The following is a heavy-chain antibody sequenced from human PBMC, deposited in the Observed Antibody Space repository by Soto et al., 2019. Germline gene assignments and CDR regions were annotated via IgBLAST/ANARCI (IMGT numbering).Heavy chain of an antibody. CDR3: AKSLAAAGTD. Sequence: HPWGSLRLSCAASGFTFSSYGMHWVRQAPGKGLEWVAVISYDGSNKYYADSVKGRFTISRDNSKNTLYLQMNSLRAEDTAVYYCAKSLAAAGTDWGQGTLVTVSS. J-gene: IGHJ4*02. CDR1: GFTFSSYG. V-gene: IGHV3-30*18. CDR2: ISYDGSNK. D-gene: IGHD6-13*01.